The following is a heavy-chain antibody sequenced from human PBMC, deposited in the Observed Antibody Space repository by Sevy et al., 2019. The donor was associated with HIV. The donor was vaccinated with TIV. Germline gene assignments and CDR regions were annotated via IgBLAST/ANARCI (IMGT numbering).Heavy chain of an antibody. CDR2: IWYDGSNK. CDR1: GFTFSSYG. Sequence: GGSLRLSCAASGFTFSSYGMHWVRQAPGKGLEWVAVIWYDGSNKYHADSVKGRFTISRDNSKNTLYLQMNSLRAEDTAVYYCARDGPGIAAAGHYYYYYGMDVWGQRTTVTVSS. CDR3: ARDGPGIAAAGHYYYYYGMDV. J-gene: IGHJ6*02. V-gene: IGHV3-33*01. D-gene: IGHD6-13*01.